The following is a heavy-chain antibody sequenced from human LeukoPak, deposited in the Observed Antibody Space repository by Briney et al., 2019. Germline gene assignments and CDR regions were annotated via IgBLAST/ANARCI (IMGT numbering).Heavy chain of an antibody. CDR1: GFTFSSYS. CDR3: ARDGWVYYDSSGYYSDY. CDR2: ISSSSSYI. V-gene: IGHV3-21*01. J-gene: IGHJ4*02. Sequence: PGGSLRLSCAASGFTFSSYSMNWVRQAPGKGLEWVSSISSSSSYIYYADSVKGRFTISRDNAKNSLYLQMNSLRAEDTAVYYCARDGWVYYDSSGYYSDYWGQGTLVTVSS. D-gene: IGHD3-22*01.